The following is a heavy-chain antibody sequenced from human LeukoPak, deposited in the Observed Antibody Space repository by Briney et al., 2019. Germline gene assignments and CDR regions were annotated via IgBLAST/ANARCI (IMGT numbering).Heavy chain of an antibody. CDR2: IYHSGST. J-gene: IGHJ6*02. CDR1: GYSISSGYY. D-gene: IGHD3-16*01. CDR3: ASGAIEGGYYYGMDV. V-gene: IGHV4-38-2*02. Sequence: SETLSLTCTVSGYSISSGYYWGWIRQPPGKGLEWIGSIYHSGSTYYNPSLKSRVTISVDTSKNQFSLKLSSVTAADTAVYYCASGAIEGGYYYGMDVWGQGTTVTVSS.